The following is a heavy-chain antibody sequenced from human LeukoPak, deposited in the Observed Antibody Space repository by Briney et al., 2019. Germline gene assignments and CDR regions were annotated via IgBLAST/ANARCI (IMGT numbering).Heavy chain of an antibody. J-gene: IGHJ4*02. CDR2: ISSSSSYI. CDR3: ARAQDITMIVPEDY. Sequence: PGGSLRLSCAASGFTFSSYSMNWVRQAPGKGLEWVSSISSSSSYIYYADSVKGRFTISRDNAKNSLYLQMNSLRAEDTAVYYCARAQDITMIVPEDYWGQGTLVTVSS. V-gene: IGHV3-21*01. CDR1: GFTFSSYS. D-gene: IGHD3-22*01.